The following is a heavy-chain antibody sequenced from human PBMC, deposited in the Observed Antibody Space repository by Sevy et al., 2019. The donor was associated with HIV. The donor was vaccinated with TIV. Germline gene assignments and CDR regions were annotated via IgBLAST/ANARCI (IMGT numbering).Heavy chain of an antibody. V-gene: IGHV3-7*03. CDR1: GFTFSNYW. D-gene: IGHD2-2*01. Sequence: GGSLRLSCAASGFTFSNYWMSGVRQAPGKGLEWVAHIKRDGSEKYYVDSVKGRFSISRDNPKNSLYLQMNSLRAEDTAVYYCARDCSSTTCLWGLDVRGQGTTVTVSS. CDR3: ARDCSSTTCLWGLDV. J-gene: IGHJ6*02. CDR2: IKRDGSEK.